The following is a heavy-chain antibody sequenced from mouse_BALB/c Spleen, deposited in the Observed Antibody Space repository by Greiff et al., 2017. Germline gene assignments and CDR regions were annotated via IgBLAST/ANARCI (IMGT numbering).Heavy chain of an antibody. Sequence: EVMLVESGGGLVQPGGSRKLSCAASGFTFSSFGMHWVRQAPEKGLEWVAYISSGSSTIYYADTVKGRFTISRDNPKNTLFLQMTSLRSEDTAMYYCARRGKYGYFDVWGAGTTVTVSS. J-gene: IGHJ1*01. D-gene: IGHD2-10*02. CDR3: ARRGKYGYFDV. CDR1: GFTFSSFG. V-gene: IGHV5-17*02. CDR2: ISSGSSTI.